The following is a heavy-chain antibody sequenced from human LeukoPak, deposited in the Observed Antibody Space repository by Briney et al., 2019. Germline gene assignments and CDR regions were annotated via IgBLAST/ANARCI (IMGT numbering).Heavy chain of an antibody. CDR2: ISYDGSTK. D-gene: IGHD5-12*01. CDR1: GFTFSSYG. Sequence: QSGGSLRLSCAASGFTFSSYGMHWVRQAPGEGLEWVAVISYDGSTKYYGDTVKGRFTISRDNSENTLYLQMDSLRTEDTAVYYCAKEADSSGYGANFDYWGQGTLVTVSS. J-gene: IGHJ4*02. V-gene: IGHV3-30*18. CDR3: AKEADSSGYGANFDY.